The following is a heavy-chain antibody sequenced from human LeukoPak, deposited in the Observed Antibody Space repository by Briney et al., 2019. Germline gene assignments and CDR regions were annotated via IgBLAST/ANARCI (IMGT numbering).Heavy chain of an antibody. CDR3: ARSYYDSSGTFWTYSVDY. CDR1: GYTFTGYY. CDR2: INPNSGGT. J-gene: IGHJ4*02. Sequence: ASVKVSCKDSGYTFTGYYMHWVRQAPGQGLEWMGWINPNSGGTNYAQKFQGRVTMTRDTSISTAYMELSRLRSDDTAVYYCARSYYDSSGTFWTYSVDYWGQGTLVTVSS. D-gene: IGHD3-22*01. V-gene: IGHV1-2*02.